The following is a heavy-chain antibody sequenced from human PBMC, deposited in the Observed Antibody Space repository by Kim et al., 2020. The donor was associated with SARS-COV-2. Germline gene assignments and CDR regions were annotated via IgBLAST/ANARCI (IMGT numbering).Heavy chain of an antibody. CDR3: TTDPLTTVVTPWYYGMDV. Sequence: GGSLRLSCAASGFTFSNAWMSWVRQAPGKGLEWVGRIKSKTDGGTTDYAAPVKGRFTISRDDSKNTLYLQMNSLKTEDTAVYYCTTDPLTTVVTPWYYGMDVWGQGTTVTVSS. D-gene: IGHD4-17*01. V-gene: IGHV3-15*01. CDR2: IKSKTDGGTT. CDR1: GFTFSNAW. J-gene: IGHJ6*02.